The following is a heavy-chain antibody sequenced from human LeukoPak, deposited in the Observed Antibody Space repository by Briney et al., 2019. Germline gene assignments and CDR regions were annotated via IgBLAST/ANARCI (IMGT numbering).Heavy chain of an antibody. Sequence: SGGSLRLSCAASGFTFSSYAMHWVRQAPGKGLEWVAVISYDGSNKYYADSVKGRFTISRDNSKNTLYLQMNSLRAEDTAVYYCARDTGHYYDSSGYYPKGDYWGQGTLVTVSS. CDR3: ARDTGHYYDSSGYYPKGDY. J-gene: IGHJ4*02. D-gene: IGHD3-22*01. CDR1: GFTFSSYA. V-gene: IGHV3-30-3*01. CDR2: ISYDGSNK.